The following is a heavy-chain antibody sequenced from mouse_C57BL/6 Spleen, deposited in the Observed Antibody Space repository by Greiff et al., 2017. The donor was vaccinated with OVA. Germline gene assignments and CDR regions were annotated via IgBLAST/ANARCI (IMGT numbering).Heavy chain of an antibody. Sequence: QVQLQQPGAELVMPGASVKLSCKASGYTFTSYWMHWVKQRPGQGLEWIGEIDPSASTTTSNQKFQGKSTLTVDKSSSTAYMQLSSLTSEDAAVYYWARRPYDGSTPWFAYWGQGTLVTVSA. CDR1: GYTFTSYW. D-gene: IGHD1-1*01. V-gene: IGHV1-69*01. CDR2: IDPSASTT. CDR3: ARRPYDGSTPWFAY. J-gene: IGHJ3*01.